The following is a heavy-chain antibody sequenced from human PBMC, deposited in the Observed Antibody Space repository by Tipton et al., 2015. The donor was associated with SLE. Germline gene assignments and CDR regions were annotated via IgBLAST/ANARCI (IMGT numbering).Heavy chain of an antibody. CDR3: ATVDYFDSGDAFDF. CDR1: GVSMSRGGYY. V-gene: IGHV4-31*03. CDR2: IYYSGNT. J-gene: IGHJ3*01. D-gene: IGHD3-22*01. Sequence: TLSLTCTVSGVSMSRGGYYWSWIRQHPGKGLECIGYIYYSGNTHYSPSLKSRVTMSVDTSKNQFSLKLSSVTAADTAVYYCATVDYFDSGDAFDFWGHGSMVTVSS.